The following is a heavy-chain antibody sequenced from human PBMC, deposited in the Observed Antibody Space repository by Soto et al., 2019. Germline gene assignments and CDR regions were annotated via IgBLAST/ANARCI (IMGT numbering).Heavy chain of an antibody. CDR3: ARGLIYDSSGYYFDY. D-gene: IGHD3-22*01. V-gene: IGHV1-46*01. J-gene: IGHJ4*02. Sequence: ASVKVSCKASENTFSSYYLHWVRQAPGQGLEWMGMIHPSGGGATYAQKFQGRVTMTRDTSTSTVYMELSSLRSEDTAVYYCARGLIYDSSGYYFDYWGQGTLVTVSS. CDR2: IHPSGGGA. CDR1: ENTFSSYY.